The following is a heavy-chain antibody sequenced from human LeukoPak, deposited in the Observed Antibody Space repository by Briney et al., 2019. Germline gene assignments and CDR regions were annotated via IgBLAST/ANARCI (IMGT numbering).Heavy chain of an antibody. CDR1: GFTFSSYS. D-gene: IGHD6-13*01. Sequence: GGSLRLSCAAFGFTFSSYSMNWVRQAPGKGLEWVSYISSSGTTIYYADSVKGGLTISRDNAKNSLYLQMNSLRDEDTAVYYCARVWGLAVAGGEIEYWGQETLVTVSS. J-gene: IGHJ4*02. CDR3: ARVWGLAVAGGEIEY. CDR2: ISSSGTTI. V-gene: IGHV3-48*02.